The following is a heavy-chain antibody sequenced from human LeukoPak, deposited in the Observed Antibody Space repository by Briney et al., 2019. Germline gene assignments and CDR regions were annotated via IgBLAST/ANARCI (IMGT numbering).Heavy chain of an antibody. CDR2: IYYSGST. CDR3: ASPVYQLLSLDYYYYMDV. Sequence: SETLSLTCTVSGGSISSSSYYWGWIHQPPGKGLEWIGSIYYSGSTYYNPSLKSRVTISVDTSKNQFSLKLSSVTAADTAVYYCASPVYQLLSLDYYYYMDVWGKGTTVTVSS. D-gene: IGHD2-2*01. CDR1: GGSISSSSYY. J-gene: IGHJ6*03. V-gene: IGHV4-39*01.